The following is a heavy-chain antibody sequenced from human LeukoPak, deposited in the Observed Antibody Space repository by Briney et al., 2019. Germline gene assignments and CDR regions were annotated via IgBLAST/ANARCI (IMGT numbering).Heavy chain of an antibody. D-gene: IGHD4-11*01. CDR1: GFTFSSYA. CDR2: ISYDGSNK. V-gene: IGHV3-30*04. J-gene: IGHJ6*03. Sequence: GRSLRLSCAASGFTFSSYAMHWVRQAPGKGLEWVAVISYDGSNKYYADSVKGRFTISRDNSKNTLYLQMNSLRAEDTAVYYCASPSFSNSYYYYYYMDVWGKGTTVTVSS. CDR3: ASPSFSNSYYYYYYMDV.